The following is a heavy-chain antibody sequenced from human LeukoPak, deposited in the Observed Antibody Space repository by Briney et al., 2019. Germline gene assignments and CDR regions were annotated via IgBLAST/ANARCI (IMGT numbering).Heavy chain of an antibody. J-gene: IGHJ4*02. CDR2: IHASGPT. CDR1: GGSFSDYY. CDR3: ARHDAGIAARPFDN. D-gene: IGHD6-6*01. Sequence: SETLSLTCAVYGGSFSDYYWTWIRQTPGKGLEWIAYIHASGPTNYNPSLKSRITISVDTSKNQFSLKLSSVTAADTAVYYCARHDAGIAARPFDNWGQGTLVTVSS. V-gene: IGHV4-4*09.